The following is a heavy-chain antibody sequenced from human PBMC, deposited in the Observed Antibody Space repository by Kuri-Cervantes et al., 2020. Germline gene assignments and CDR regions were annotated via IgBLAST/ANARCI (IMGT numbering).Heavy chain of an antibody. CDR2: ISWNSGSI. CDR1: GFTFDDYA. CDR3: ARDGPGRSYYYYYMDV. Sequence: SLKISCAASGFTFDDYAMHWVRQAPGKGLEWVSGISWNSGSIGYADSVKGRFTISRDNAKNSLYLQMNSLRAEDTAVYYCARDGPGRSYYYYYMDVWGKGTTVTVSS. J-gene: IGHJ6*03. V-gene: IGHV3-9*01.